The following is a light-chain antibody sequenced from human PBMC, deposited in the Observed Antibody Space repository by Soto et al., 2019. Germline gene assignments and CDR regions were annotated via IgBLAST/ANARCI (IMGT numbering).Light chain of an antibody. V-gene: IGKV1-5*03. CDR3: QQSFSTPHT. Sequence: DIQMTQSPSTLSGSVGDRVTITCRVSQTISSWLAWYQQKPGKAPKLLIYKASTLKSGVPSRFSGSGSGTEFTLTISSLQPDDFATYYCQQSFSTPHTFGQGTKLELK. CDR1: QTISSW. J-gene: IGKJ2*01. CDR2: KAS.